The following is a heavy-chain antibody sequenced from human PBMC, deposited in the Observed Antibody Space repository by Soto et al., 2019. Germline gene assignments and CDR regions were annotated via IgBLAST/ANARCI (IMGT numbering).Heavy chain of an antibody. D-gene: IGHD3-22*01. CDR3: ASFRYYDSVGSFRYFDP. CDR2: IYYSGST. CDR1: GGSISSGDCY. J-gene: IGHJ4*02. V-gene: IGHV4-30-4*01. Sequence: SETLSLTCTFSGGSISSGDCYWTWIRQPPGKGLEWIANIYYSGSTYYNPSLKSRVSISVDTSKKQFSLKLSSVTAADTAVYYCASFRYYDSVGSFRYFDPWGQGTRVTVSS.